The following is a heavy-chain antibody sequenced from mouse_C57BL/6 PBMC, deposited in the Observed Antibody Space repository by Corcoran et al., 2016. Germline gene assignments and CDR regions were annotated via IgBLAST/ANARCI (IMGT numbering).Heavy chain of an antibody. CDR2: INTYSGVP. V-gene: IGHV9-3*01. CDR3: GRGNPYSYYYAMDY. J-gene: IGHJ4*01. Sequence: QIQLVQSGPELKKPGETVKISCKASGYTFTTYGMSWVKQAPGKGLKWMGWINTYSGVPTYADDFKGRFAFSLETSASTAYLQINNLKNEDTATYFCGRGNPYSYYYAMDYWGQGTSVTVSS. CDR1: GYTFTTYG. D-gene: IGHD2-10*01.